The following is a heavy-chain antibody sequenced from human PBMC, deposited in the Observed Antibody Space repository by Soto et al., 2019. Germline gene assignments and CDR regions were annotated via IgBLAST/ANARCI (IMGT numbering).Heavy chain of an antibody. CDR3: ARGSDFWSGPNWFDP. V-gene: IGHV3-48*02. CDR1: GFTFSSYS. D-gene: IGHD3-3*01. Sequence: PGGSLRLSCAASGFTFSSYSMNWVRQAPGKGLEWVSYISSSSSTIYYADSVKGRFTISRDNAKNSLYLQMNSLRDEDTAVYYCARGSDFWSGPNWFDPWGQGTLVTVSS. J-gene: IGHJ5*02. CDR2: ISSSSSTI.